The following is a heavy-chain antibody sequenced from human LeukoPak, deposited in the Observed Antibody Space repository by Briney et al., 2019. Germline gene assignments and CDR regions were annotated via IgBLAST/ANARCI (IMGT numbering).Heavy chain of an antibody. CDR2: IKSKTDGGAT. Sequence: VGSLRLSCAASGFTFSSAWMSWVRQAPGKGLEWVGRIKSKTDGGATDYAAPVKGRFTISRDDSKNTLYLQMNSLKTEDTAVYYCTTDPQQWLVPSIDYWGQGTLVTVSS. J-gene: IGHJ4*02. CDR1: GFTFSSAW. D-gene: IGHD6-19*01. CDR3: TTDPQQWLVPSIDY. V-gene: IGHV3-15*01.